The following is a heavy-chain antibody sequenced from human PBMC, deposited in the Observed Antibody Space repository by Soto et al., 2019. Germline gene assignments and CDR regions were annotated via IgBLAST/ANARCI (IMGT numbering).Heavy chain of an antibody. CDR1: GFTFSNYG. Sequence: GGSLRLSCAASGFTFSNYGMHWVHQAPGKGLEWVAIISYAGTNKHYADSVKGRFSISRDNPKNTVYVQMNSLRAEDTAVYYCAKERRKRMTMVRGIDYWGQGTLVTVSS. CDR3: AKERRKRMTMVRGIDY. J-gene: IGHJ4*02. V-gene: IGHV3-30*18. D-gene: IGHD3-10*01. CDR2: ISYAGTNK.